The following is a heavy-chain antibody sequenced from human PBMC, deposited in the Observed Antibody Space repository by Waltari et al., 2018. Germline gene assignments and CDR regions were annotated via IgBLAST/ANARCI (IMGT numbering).Heavy chain of an antibody. CDR1: GGSIRSYY. J-gene: IGHJ5*02. D-gene: IGHD2-15*01. V-gene: IGHV4-4*07. CDR2: IYTSGST. CDR3: ARGGYCSGGSCYPWFDP. Sequence: QVQLQESGPGLVKPSETLSLTCTVSGGSIRSYYWSWLRQPAGKGREWIGRIYTSGSTNYNPALKSRGTIAVDKSKNQFSLKLSSVTAADTAVYYCARGGYCSGGSCYPWFDPWGQGTLVTVSS.